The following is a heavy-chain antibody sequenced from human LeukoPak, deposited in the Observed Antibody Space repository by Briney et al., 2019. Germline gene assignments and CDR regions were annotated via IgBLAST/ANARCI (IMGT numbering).Heavy chain of an antibody. CDR2: ILSSGII. D-gene: IGHD4-17*01. Sequence: PGGSLRLSCVASGVSLSGYAMSWVRQAPGKGPEWVSGILSSGIIYYSDSVKGRFTISRDSSKNTLYLQMNSLRSEDTAIYSCAKDLTFGDGRWEFVPWGQGTLVTVSS. V-gene: IGHV3-23*05. J-gene: IGHJ5*02. CDR1: GVSLSGYA. CDR3: AKDLTFGDGRWEFVP.